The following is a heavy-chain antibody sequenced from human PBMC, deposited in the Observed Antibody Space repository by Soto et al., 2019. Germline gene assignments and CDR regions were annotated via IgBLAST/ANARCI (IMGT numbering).Heavy chain of an antibody. CDR1: GGSISSYY. V-gene: IGHV4-59*01. J-gene: IGHJ6*02. CDR3: ARVDGAARFVSYYYGMDV. CDR2: IYYSGST. D-gene: IGHD6-6*01. Sequence: PSETLSLTCTVSGGSISSYYWSWIRQPPGKGLEWIGYIYYSGSTNYNPSLKSRVTISVDTSKNQFSLKLSSVTAADTAVYYCARVDGAARFVSYYYGMDVWGQGTTVTVSS.